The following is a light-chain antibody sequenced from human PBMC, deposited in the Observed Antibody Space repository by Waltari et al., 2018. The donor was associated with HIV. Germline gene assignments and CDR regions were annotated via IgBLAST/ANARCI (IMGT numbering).Light chain of an antibody. CDR3: QQYNSYPWT. V-gene: IGKV1-5*03. CDR2: KVS. Sequence: DIQMTQAPSIVSASVGDRVTITCRASQTISNLLAWYQQKPGKAPKLLIHKVSNLESGVPSTFSGSGSGTEFTLTISSLQPDDFATYYCQQYNSYPWTFGQGTKVEI. J-gene: IGKJ1*01. CDR1: QTISNL.